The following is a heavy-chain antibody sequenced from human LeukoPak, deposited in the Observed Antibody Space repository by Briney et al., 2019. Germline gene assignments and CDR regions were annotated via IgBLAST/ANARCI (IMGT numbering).Heavy chain of an antibody. V-gene: IGHV3-23*01. J-gene: IGHJ4*02. Sequence: GGSLRLSCAASGFTFADFAMSWVRQAPGKGLEWVSSITSNGGGTPYADSVKGRFTISRDNSKNTLYLQMNSLRAEDTAVYYCAKDLAGLRLGELSFFDYWGQGTLVTVSS. D-gene: IGHD3-16*02. CDR2: ITSNGGGT. CDR1: GFTFADFA. CDR3: AKDLAGLRLGELSFFDY.